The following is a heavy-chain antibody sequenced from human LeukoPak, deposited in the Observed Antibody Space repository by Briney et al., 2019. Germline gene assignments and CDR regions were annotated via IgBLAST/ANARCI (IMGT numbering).Heavy chain of an antibody. CDR1: GFTFDDYA. D-gene: IGHD1-26*01. V-gene: IGHV3-9*01. J-gene: IGHJ6*02. CDR3: ARGLPSRGYYYGMDV. Sequence: GRSLRLSCAASGFTFDDYAMHWVRQAPGKGLEWVSGISWNSGSIGYADSVKGRFTISRDNAKNSLYLQMNSLRAEDTALYYCARGLPSRGYYYGMDVWGQGTTVTVSS. CDR2: ISWNSGSI.